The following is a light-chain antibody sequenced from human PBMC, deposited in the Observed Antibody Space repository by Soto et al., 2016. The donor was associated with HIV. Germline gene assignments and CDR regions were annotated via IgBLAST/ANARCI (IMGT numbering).Light chain of an antibody. CDR1: QDISNY. V-gene: IGKV1-9*01. CDR3: QQFHSLSYT. J-gene: IGKJ2*01. CDR2: TAS. Sequence: DIQMTQSPSTLSASVGDRVTITCRASQDISNYLAWYQRKPGEAPRLLIYTASTLQSGVPSRFSGSGSGTEFTLTISSLQPEDFATYYCQQFHSLSYTFGQGTKLDIK.